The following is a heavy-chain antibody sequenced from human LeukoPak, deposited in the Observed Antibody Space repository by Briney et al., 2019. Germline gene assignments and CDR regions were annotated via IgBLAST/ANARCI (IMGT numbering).Heavy chain of an antibody. Sequence: GGSLRLSCAASGFTFSPVWMHWVRQAPGKGLMWVSHIINDGSYTTYADSVKGRFTISRDNAKNTVYLQMNSLRAEDTAVYYCAKLYRQYQSNDAFDIWGQGTMVTVSS. J-gene: IGHJ3*02. CDR1: GFTFSPVW. D-gene: IGHD2-2*01. CDR2: IINDGSYT. CDR3: AKLYRQYQSNDAFDI. V-gene: IGHV3-74*01.